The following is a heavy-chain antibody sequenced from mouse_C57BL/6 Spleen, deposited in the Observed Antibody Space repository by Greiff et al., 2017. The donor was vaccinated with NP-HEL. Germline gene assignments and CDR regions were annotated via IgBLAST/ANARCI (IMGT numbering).Heavy chain of an antibody. J-gene: IGHJ2*01. D-gene: IGHD3-2*02. CDR3: ARSTAQATSYFDY. CDR2: IYPGSGNT. CDR1: GYSFTSYY. Sequence: VQRVESGPELVKPGASVKISCKASGYSFTSYYIHWVKQRPGQGLEWIGWIYPGSGNTKYNEKFKGKATLTADTSSSTAYMQLSSLTSEDSAVYYCARSTAQATSYFDYWGQGTTLTVSS. V-gene: IGHV1-66*01.